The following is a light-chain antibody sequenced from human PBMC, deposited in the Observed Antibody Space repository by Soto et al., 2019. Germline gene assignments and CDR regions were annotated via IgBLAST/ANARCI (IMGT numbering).Light chain of an antibody. CDR2: DAS. CDR3: QQYDDFS. CDR1: QDITIY. Sequence: DIQMTHSPPSLSASIGDRVTITCQASQDITIYLNWYQQKPGKAPKLLIYDASNLETGVPSRFSGSGSGTDFTFTISSLQPEDIATYYCQQYDDFSFGGGNKVEVK. V-gene: IGKV1-33*01. J-gene: IGKJ4*01.